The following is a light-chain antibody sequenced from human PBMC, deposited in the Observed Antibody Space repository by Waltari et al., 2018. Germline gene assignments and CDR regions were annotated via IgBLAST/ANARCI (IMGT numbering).Light chain of an antibody. V-gene: IGLV3-19*01. CDR3: QSRDSSGDVV. CDR2: GKN. CDR1: SLRTYY. J-gene: IGLJ2*01. Sequence: SSELTQDPAVSVALGQTVRITCQGDSLRTYYVSWFQQKPGQAPALVIYGKNNRPSGILELFSASTSGSTSSLTIIGAQAEDEADYYCQSRDSSGDVVIGGGTKLTVV.